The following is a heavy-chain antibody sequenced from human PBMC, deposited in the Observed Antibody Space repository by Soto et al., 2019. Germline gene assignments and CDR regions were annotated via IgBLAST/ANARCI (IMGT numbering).Heavy chain of an antibody. CDR1: GYTFTSYD. J-gene: IGHJ6*03. Sequence: GASVTVSCKASGYTFTSYDINWVRQATGQGLEWMGWMNPNSGNTGYAQKFQGRVTMTRNTSISTAYMELSSLRSEDTAVYYCARGTAYYYYMDVWGKGTTVTVSS. V-gene: IGHV1-8*01. CDR2: MNPNSGNT. CDR3: ARGTAYYYYMDV.